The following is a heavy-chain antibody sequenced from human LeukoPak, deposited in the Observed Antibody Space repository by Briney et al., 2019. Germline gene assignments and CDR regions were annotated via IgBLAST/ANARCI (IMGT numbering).Heavy chain of an antibody. Sequence: GGSLRLSCAASGFTFSNAWMSWVRQAPGKGLEWVSYISSSGDAIYYADSVKGRFTISRDNAKNSLSLQMNSLRADDTAVYYCARDRQMIYWGQGTLVTVSS. J-gene: IGHJ4*02. CDR2: ISSSGDAI. D-gene: IGHD3-16*01. V-gene: IGHV3-11*04. CDR1: GFTFSNAW. CDR3: ARDRQMIY.